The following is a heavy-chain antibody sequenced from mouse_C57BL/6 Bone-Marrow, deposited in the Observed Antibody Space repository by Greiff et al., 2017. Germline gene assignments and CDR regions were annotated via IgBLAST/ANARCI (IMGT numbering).Heavy chain of an antibody. D-gene: IGHD1-1*01. CDR3: ARTPYYYGSSYYARDY. V-gene: IGHV1-55*01. CDR2: IYPGSGST. Sequence: QVQLQQPGAELVKPGASVKMSCKASGYTFTSYWITWVKQRPGQGLEWIGDIYPGSGSTNYNEKFKSKATLTVDTSSSTAYMQLSSLTSEDSAVYYCARTPYYYGSSYYARDYWGQGTSVTVSS. J-gene: IGHJ4*01. CDR1: GYTFTSYW.